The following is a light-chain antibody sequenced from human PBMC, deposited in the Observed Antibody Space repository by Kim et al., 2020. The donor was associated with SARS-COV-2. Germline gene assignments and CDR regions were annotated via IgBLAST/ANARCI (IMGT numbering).Light chain of an antibody. CDR1: QDIKDH. CDR3: QQFDTFPFT. V-gene: IGKV1-16*02. CDR2: VAF. Sequence: ESVEDRVTICCRASQDIKDHISWFQQRPGTAPRSLSYVAFSLYIGAPSKFDVSVYGTNFSLTISSLQHEDFATYYSQQFDTFPFTFVGGSKVDIK. J-gene: IGKJ4*01.